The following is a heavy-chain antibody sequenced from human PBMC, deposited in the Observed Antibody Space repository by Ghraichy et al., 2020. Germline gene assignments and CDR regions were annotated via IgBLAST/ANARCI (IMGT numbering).Heavy chain of an antibody. CDR1: GGSISGYY. D-gene: IGHD5-24*01. CDR2: IYYSGST. Sequence: SETLSLTCTVSGGSISGYYWSWIRQPPGKGLEWMGYIYYSGSTNYNPSLKSRLTISVDTSKNQFSLKLSSVTAADTAVYYCARSPLDGYKPLDYWGQGTLVTVSS. V-gene: IGHV4-59*01. J-gene: IGHJ4*02. CDR3: ARSPLDGYKPLDY.